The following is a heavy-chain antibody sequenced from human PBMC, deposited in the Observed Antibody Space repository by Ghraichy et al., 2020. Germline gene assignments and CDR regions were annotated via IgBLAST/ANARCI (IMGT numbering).Heavy chain of an antibody. CDR2: IKQDGSEK. Sequence: GESLNISCAASGFTFSSYWMSWVRQAPGKGLEWVANIKQDGSEKYYVDSVKGRFTISRDNAKNSLYLQMNSLRAEDTAVYYCASSSSSWYEEAEYFQHWGQGTLVTVSS. V-gene: IGHV3-7*03. CDR1: GFTFSSYW. J-gene: IGHJ1*01. D-gene: IGHD6-13*01. CDR3: ASSSSSWYEEAEYFQH.